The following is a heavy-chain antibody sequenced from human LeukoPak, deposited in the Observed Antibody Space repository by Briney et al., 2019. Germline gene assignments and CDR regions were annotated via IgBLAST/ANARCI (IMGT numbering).Heavy chain of an antibody. D-gene: IGHD4-17*01. V-gene: IGHV1-69*13. J-gene: IGHJ2*01. CDR2: IIPIFGTA. CDR1: GGTFSSYA. CDR3: ARLYPTVTTDAGYFDL. Sequence: GASVKVSCKASGGTFSSYAISWVRQAPGQGLEWMGGIIPIFGTANYAQKFQGRVTITADESTSTAYMELSSLRPEDTAVYYCARLYPTVTTDAGYFDLWGRGTLVTVSS.